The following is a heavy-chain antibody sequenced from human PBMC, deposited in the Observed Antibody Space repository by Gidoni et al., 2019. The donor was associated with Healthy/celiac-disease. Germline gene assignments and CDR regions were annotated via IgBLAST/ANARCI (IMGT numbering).Heavy chain of an antibody. J-gene: IGHJ3*02. CDR2: ISSSGSTI. D-gene: IGHD3-3*01. V-gene: IGHV3-48*03. CDR3: ARDDPNEWAFDI. CDR1: GFTFSSYE. Sequence: EVQLVESGGGLVQPGGSLRLSCAASGFTFSSYEMTWVRQAPGKGLEWVSYISSSGSTIYYADSVKGRFTISRDNAKNSLYLQMNSLRAEDTAVYYCARDDPNEWAFDIWGQGTMVTVSS.